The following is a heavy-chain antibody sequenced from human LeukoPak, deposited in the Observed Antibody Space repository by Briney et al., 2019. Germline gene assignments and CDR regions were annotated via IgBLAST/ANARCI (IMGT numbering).Heavy chain of an antibody. CDR1: GGSISSYY. Sequence: SETLSLTCTVSGGSISSYYWSWIRQPPGKGLEWIGYIYYSGSTNYNPSLKSRVTISVDTSKNQFSLKLSSVTAADTAVYYCARESSGIAAAANWFDPWGQGTLVTVSS. J-gene: IGHJ5*02. V-gene: IGHV4-59*01. D-gene: IGHD6-13*01. CDR3: ARESSGIAAAANWFDP. CDR2: IYYSGST.